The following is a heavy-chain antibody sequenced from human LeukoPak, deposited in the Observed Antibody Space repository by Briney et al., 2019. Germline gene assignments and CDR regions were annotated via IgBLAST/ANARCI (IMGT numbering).Heavy chain of an antibody. CDR2: ISGSGGST. CDR1: GFTFSSYA. D-gene: IGHD4-17*01. CDR3: ASYGDYDYFDY. Sequence: TGGSLRLSCAASGFTFSSYAMSWVRQAPGKGLEWVSAISGSGGSTYYADSVKGRFTISRDNAKNTLYLQMNSLRAEDTAVYYCASYGDYDYFDYWGQGTLVTVSS. V-gene: IGHV3-23*01. J-gene: IGHJ4*02.